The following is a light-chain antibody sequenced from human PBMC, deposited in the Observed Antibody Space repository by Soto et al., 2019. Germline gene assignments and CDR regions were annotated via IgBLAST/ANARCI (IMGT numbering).Light chain of an antibody. CDR2: LGS. CDR3: MQALQTPRT. CDR1: QSLLHSNGYNY. V-gene: IGKV2-28*01. Sequence: DIVMTQSPLSLPVTPGEPASISCRSSQSLLHSNGYNYLDWYLQKPGQSPQLLIYLGSNRASGVPDRFSGSGSSTDFTLKISRVEAEDVWVYYCMQALQTPRTFGGGTKVEIK. J-gene: IGKJ4*01.